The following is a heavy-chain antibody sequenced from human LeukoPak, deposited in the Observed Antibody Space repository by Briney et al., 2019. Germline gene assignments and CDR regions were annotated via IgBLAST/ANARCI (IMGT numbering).Heavy chain of an antibody. Sequence: GGCLRLSCAASGFTVSNHAMRWVRQAPGKGLEWVSAISGSGFRTNYADSVKGRFTISRDNSKNTLYVQMNSLRAEDTAVYYCAKALYYDSSPRDAFDIWGQGTMVTVSS. D-gene: IGHD3-22*01. CDR1: GFTVSNHA. V-gene: IGHV3-23*01. CDR3: AKALYYDSSPRDAFDI. CDR2: ISGSGFRT. J-gene: IGHJ3*02.